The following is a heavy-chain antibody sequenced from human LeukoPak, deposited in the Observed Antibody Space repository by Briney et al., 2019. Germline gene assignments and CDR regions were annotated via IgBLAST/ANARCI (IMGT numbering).Heavy chain of an antibody. CDR2: IYYSGST. V-gene: IGHV4-31*03. CDR3: ARDSPYYYGSGSYWGYFDY. Sequence: SETLSLTCTVSGGSISSGGYSWSWIRQHPGKGLEWIGYIYYSGSTYYNPSLKSRVTISVDTSKNQFSLKLSSVTAADTAVYYCARDSPYYYGSGSYWGYFDYWGQGTRVTVSS. D-gene: IGHD3-10*01. CDR1: GGSISSGGYS. J-gene: IGHJ4*02.